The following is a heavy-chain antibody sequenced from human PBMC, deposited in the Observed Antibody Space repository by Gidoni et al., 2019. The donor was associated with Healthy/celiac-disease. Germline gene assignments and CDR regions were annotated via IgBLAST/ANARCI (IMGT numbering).Heavy chain of an antibody. Sequence: EVQLVESGGGLVQPGRSLRLSCTASGFTFGDYAMSWFRQAPVKGLEWVGFIRSKAYGGTTEYASSVKGRFTISRDDSKSNAYMQMNSLKTEDTDVYYCTSEYSSSLGYFDYWGQGTLVTVSS. CDR3: TSEYSSSLGYFDY. V-gene: IGHV3-49*03. D-gene: IGHD6-6*01. CDR2: IRSKAYGGTT. J-gene: IGHJ4*02. CDR1: GFTFGDYA.